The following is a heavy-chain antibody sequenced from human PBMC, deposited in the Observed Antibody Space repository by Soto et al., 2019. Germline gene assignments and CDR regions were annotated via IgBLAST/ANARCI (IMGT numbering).Heavy chain of an antibody. D-gene: IGHD3-22*01. V-gene: IGHV3-15*01. CDR3: TTVSDYYDSSGYYNDDAFDI. J-gene: IGHJ3*02. CDR1: GFTFSNAW. CDR2: IKSKTDGGTT. Sequence: PGGSLRLSCAASGFTFSNAWMSWVRQAPGKGLEWVGRIKSKTDGGTTDYAAPVKGRFTVSRDDSKNTLYLQMNSLKTEDTAVYYCTTVSDYYDSSGYYNDDAFDIWGQGTMVTVSS.